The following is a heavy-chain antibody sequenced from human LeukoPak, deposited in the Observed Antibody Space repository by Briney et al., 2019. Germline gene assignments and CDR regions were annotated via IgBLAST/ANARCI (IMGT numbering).Heavy chain of an antibody. Sequence: ASVKVSCKASGYTFTSDDINWVRQATGQGREWMGWMNPNSGNTGYAQKFQGRVTMTRNTSISTAYMELSSLRSEDTAVYYCARDGIAAAGLYWGQGTLVTVSS. J-gene: IGHJ4*02. D-gene: IGHD6-13*01. CDR1: GYTFTSDD. CDR3: ARDGIAAAGLY. CDR2: MNPNSGNT. V-gene: IGHV1-8*01.